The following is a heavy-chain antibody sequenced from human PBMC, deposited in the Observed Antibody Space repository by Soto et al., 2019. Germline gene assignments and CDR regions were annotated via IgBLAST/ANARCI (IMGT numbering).Heavy chain of an antibody. J-gene: IGHJ6*02. D-gene: IGHD2-15*01. V-gene: IGHV3-43*01. CDR1: GFTFDDYT. CDR2: ISCDGGST. CDR3: AKASVAANDYYYGMDV. Sequence: GSLRLSCSASGFTFDDYTMHLVLQAPGKGLEWVSLISCDGGSTYYAYSVKCRFTISRDNSKNSLYLQMNSLRTEDTALYYCAKASVAANDYYYGMDVWGQGTTVTVSS.